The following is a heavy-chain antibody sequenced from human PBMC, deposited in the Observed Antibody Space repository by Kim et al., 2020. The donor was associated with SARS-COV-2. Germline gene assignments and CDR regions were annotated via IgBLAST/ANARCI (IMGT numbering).Heavy chain of an antibody. D-gene: IGHD7-27*01. CDR1: GGSFSGYY. J-gene: IGHJ4*02. CDR3: ARTSGRGLGRRILDY. V-gene: IGHV4-34*01. CDR2: INHSGST. Sequence: SETLSLTCAVYGGSFSGYYWSWIRQPPGKGLEWIGEINHSGSTNYNPSLKSRVTISVDTSKNQFSLKLSSVTAADTAVYYCARTSGRGLGRRILDYWGQGTLVTVSS.